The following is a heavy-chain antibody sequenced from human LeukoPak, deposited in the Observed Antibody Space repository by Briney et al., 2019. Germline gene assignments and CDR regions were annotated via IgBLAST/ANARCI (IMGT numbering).Heavy chain of an antibody. V-gene: IGHV3-7*01. Sequence: TGGSLRLSCAASGSTFSSYWMSWVRQAPGKGLEWVANIRQDGSEKYYVDSVKGRFTISRDNVKNSLYLQMNSLRAEDTAVYYCARESSSLAAAGMDYWGQGTLVTVSS. CDR2: IRQDGSEK. J-gene: IGHJ4*02. D-gene: IGHD6-13*01. CDR3: ARESSSLAAAGMDY. CDR1: GSTFSSYW.